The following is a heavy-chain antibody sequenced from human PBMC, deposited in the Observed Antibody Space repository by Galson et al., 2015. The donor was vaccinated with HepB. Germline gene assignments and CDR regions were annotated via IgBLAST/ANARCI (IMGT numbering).Heavy chain of an antibody. Sequence: SETLSLTCTVSTGSINSYYWSWIRQPPGKGLEYIGYVSYSGSSNYNPSLKSRVTISVDTSKNQFSLKLSSVTAADTAVYYCASVPNWGPNWYFDFWGRGTLVTVSS. CDR1: TGSINSYY. V-gene: IGHV4-59*01. CDR2: VSYSGSS. D-gene: IGHD7-27*01. J-gene: IGHJ2*01. CDR3: ASVPNWGPNWYFDF.